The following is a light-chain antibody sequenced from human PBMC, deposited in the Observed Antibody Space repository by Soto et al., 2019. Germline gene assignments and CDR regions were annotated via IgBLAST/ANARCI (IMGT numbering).Light chain of an antibody. CDR3: QQRHNWPIT. V-gene: IGKV3D-20*02. CDR1: QTVSSAY. J-gene: IGKJ5*01. Sequence: DTVLTQSPGTLSLSPGERATLSCRASQTVSSAYLAWFQQKPGQAPRLLIYGASSRATGIPDRFSGAGSGTEFTLTISGLEPADLGVYYCQQRHNWPITFGQGTRLEIK. CDR2: GAS.